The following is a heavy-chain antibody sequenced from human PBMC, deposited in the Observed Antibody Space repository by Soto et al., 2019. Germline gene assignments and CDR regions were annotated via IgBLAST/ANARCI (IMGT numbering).Heavy chain of an antibody. CDR3: VSEGYKYFDH. J-gene: IGHJ4*02. CDR1: GFSFHSYG. V-gene: IGHV3-48*03. D-gene: IGHD5-18*01. Sequence: VQLVESGGGLVQPGGSLRLSCAASGFSFHSYGMAWVRQGPGKGLEWISHISMSGTTKFYADSVKGRFTISRDNGKNLMFLEMNRVRAGDTAVYFCVSEGYKYFDHWGQGILVTVSS. CDR2: ISMSGTTK.